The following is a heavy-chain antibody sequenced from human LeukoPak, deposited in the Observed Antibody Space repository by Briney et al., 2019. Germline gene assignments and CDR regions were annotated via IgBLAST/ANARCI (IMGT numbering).Heavy chain of an antibody. CDR2: VNSDGSST. Sequence: PGGSLRLSCAASGFTFSSCWMHWVRQDPGKGLAWVARVNSDGSSTSYADSVKGRFTISRDNAKNTLYLQMSSLRVEDTAVYYCARVTSLTGTIFDSWGQGTLVTVSS. J-gene: IGHJ4*02. CDR3: ARVTSLTGTIFDS. CDR1: GFTFSSCW. D-gene: IGHD1-7*01. V-gene: IGHV3-74*01.